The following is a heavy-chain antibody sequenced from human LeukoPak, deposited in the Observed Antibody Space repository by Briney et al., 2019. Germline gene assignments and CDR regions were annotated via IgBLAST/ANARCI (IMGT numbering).Heavy chain of an antibody. CDR2: FKSRGAGGAT. CDR1: GLTFSDVW. Sequence: PGGSRTLSCAVSGLTFSDVWTTWVRHAPGKGREWFACFKSRGAGGATECAAPFQRRLTISRDDSIYTLYLSINSLNTVDTAIYYCVADVPFPLSQIDFWGQGTLVMVSS. J-gene: IGHJ4*02. V-gene: IGHV3-15*01. CDR3: VADVPFPLSQIDF. D-gene: IGHD3-10*01.